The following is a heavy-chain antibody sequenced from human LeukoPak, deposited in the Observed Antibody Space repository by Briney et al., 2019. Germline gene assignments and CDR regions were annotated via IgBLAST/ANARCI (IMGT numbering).Heavy chain of an antibody. Sequence: PGGSLRLSCAASGFTSSTYSMNWVRQAPGKGLEWVSSISSTSIYKYYADSLKGRFTISRDNAKDSLFLQMNSLRAEDTAIYYCARDPRIYCTNGICRDDYFDNWGQGTLVTVSS. D-gene: IGHD2-8*01. CDR1: GFTSSTYS. CDR3: ARDPRIYCTNGICRDDYFDN. J-gene: IGHJ4*02. V-gene: IGHV3-21*01. CDR2: ISSTSIYK.